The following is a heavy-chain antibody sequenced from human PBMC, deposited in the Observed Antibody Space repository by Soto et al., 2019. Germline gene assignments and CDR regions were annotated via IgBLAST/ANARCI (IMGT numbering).Heavy chain of an antibody. D-gene: IGHD3-10*01. CDR1: GFTFSSYS. CDR3: ARDDRITMVRGAKPGYYMDV. CDR2: ISSSSSYI. V-gene: IGHV3-21*01. Sequence: PGGSLRLSCAASGFTFSSYSMNWVRQAPGKGLEWVSSISSSSSYIYYADSVKGRFTISRDNAKNSLYLRMNSLRAEDTAVYYCARDDRITMVRGAKPGYYMDVWGKGTTVTVSS. J-gene: IGHJ6*03.